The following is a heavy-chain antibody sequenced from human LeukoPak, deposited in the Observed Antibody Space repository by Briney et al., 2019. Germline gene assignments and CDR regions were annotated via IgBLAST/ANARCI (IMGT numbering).Heavy chain of an antibody. V-gene: IGHV4-34*01. CDR1: GGSFSVYY. J-gene: IGHJ5*02. CDR3: ARADSSSWYASWFDP. D-gene: IGHD6-13*01. Sequence: SATVSLTCAVYGGSFSVYYWSWLRHPPRKGLECIGEISRSDSTNYNPSLKRRVTISIDTSKNQFSLKLSSLTAADTAVYYCARADSSSWYASWFDPWGQGTLVTASS. CDR2: ISRSDST.